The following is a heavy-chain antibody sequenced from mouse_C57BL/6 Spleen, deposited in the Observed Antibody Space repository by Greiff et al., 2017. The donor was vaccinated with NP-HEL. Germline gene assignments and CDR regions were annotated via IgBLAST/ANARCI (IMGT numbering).Heavy chain of an antibody. D-gene: IGHD4-1*02. J-gene: IGHJ4*01. CDR1: GYTFTDYY. CDR3: AIQLYYYAMDY. V-gene: IGHV1-76*01. CDR2: IYPGSGNT. Sequence: VQLQQSGAELVRPGASVKLSCKASGYTFTDYYINWVKQRPGQGLEWIARIYPGSGNTYYNEKFKGKATLTAEKSSSTAYMQLSSLTSEDSAVYFCAIQLYYYAMDYWGQGTSVTVSS.